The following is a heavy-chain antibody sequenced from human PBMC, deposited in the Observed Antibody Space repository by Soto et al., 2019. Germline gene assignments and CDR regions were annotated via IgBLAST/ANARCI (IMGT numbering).Heavy chain of an antibody. CDR3: ATRSATFFFYGMDV. CDR1: GDSITAGNYV. V-gene: IGHV4-30-4*01. J-gene: IGHJ6*02. Sequence: PSETLSITCTGSGDSITAGNYVVTWIRQSPGKGLEWIGYISYSGTYYNPSLKSRLTISIDTSKNQLSLQVTSVTAADTAVYYCATRSATFFFYGMDVWGQGTTVTVSS. D-gene: IGHD1-26*01. CDR2: ISYSGT.